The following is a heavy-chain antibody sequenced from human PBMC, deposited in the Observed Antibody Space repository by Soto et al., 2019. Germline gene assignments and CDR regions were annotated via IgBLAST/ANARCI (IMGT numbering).Heavy chain of an antibody. D-gene: IGHD6-19*01. Sequence: QVQLVESGGGLVKPGGSLRLSCAASGFTFSDYYMSWIRQAPGKGLEWVSYISSGAAITNYADSMKGRFTISRDNAKNSLYLQMNSLRADDTAVYYCARDSVFPPAGSGQYFDCWGQGTLVTVSS. CDR3: ARDSVFPPAGSGQYFDC. CDR1: GFTFSDYY. CDR2: ISSGAAIT. V-gene: IGHV3-11*01. J-gene: IGHJ4*02.